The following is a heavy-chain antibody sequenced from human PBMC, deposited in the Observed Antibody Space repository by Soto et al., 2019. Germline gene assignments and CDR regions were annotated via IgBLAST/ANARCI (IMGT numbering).Heavy chain of an antibody. J-gene: IGHJ4*02. CDR2: LVVGSGNT. CDR3: AVNSGRQFDF. Sequence: GASVKVSCKTSGFMFTSSAVQWVRQARGQRPEWIGWLVVGSGNTHYAQHFQERVTMTTDTSTNTAYMELKSLRSDDTAVYYCAVNSGRQFDFWGQGTLVTVSS. D-gene: IGHD5-12*01. CDR1: GFMFTSSA. V-gene: IGHV1-58*01.